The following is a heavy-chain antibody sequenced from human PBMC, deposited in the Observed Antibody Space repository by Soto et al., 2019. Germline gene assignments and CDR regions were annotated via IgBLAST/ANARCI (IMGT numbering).Heavy chain of an antibody. D-gene: IGHD3-16*01. V-gene: IGHV1-69*02. J-gene: IGHJ4*02. CDR1: GGTFSSYT. CDR2: IIPILGIA. Sequence: QVQLVQSGAEVKKPGSSVKVSCKASGGTFSSYTISWVRQAPGQGLEWMGRIIPILGIANYAQKFQGRVTITADKSTSTAYMELSSLRSEDTAVYYCLVRGGNRNFDYWGQGTLFTVSS. CDR3: LVRGGNRNFDY.